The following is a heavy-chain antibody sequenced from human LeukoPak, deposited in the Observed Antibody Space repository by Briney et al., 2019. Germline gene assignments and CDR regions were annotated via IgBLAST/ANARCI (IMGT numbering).Heavy chain of an antibody. Sequence: GGSLRLSCAASGFTFSSYSMNWVRQAPGKGLEWVSSISSNSSYIYYADSVKGRFTISRDNAKNSLYLQMNSLRAEDTAVYYCARLGFDYGETQDDAFDIWGQGTMVTVSS. D-gene: IGHD4-17*01. CDR3: ARLGFDYGETQDDAFDI. V-gene: IGHV3-21*01. J-gene: IGHJ3*02. CDR2: ISSNSSYI. CDR1: GFTFSSYS.